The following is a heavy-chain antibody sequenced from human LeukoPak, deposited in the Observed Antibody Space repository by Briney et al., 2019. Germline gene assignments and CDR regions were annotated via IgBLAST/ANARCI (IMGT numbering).Heavy chain of an antibody. D-gene: IGHD3-3*01. Sequence: SETLSLTCTVSGGSISSSSYYWGWIRQPPGKGLEWIGSIYYSGSTHYNPSLKSRVTISVDTSKKQFSLKLSSVTAADTAVYYCARLRLGSGYYFNEWGEGTLVTVSS. CDR3: ARLRLGSGYYFNE. V-gene: IGHV4-39*01. CDR2: IYYSGST. J-gene: IGHJ4*02. CDR1: GGSISSSSYY.